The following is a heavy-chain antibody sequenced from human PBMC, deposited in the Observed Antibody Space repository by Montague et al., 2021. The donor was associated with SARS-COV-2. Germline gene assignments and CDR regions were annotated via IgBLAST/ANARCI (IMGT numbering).Heavy chain of an antibody. D-gene: IGHD1-7*01. V-gene: IGHV4-30-4*01. Sequence: TLSLTCTVSGVSIINGDYYWSRIRQPPGRGLELIGYIFYTGNTYYTPSLRSRLSISADTSKNQFSLKLSSVTAADTAVYYCARVITGTTYYFDYWGQGTLVPVSS. CDR1: GVSIINGDYY. CDR3: ARVITGTTYYFDY. J-gene: IGHJ4*02. CDR2: IFYTGNT.